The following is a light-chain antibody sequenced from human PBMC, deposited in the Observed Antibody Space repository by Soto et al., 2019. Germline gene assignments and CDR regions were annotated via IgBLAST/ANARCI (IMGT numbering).Light chain of an antibody. V-gene: IGKV3-20*01. CDR1: QSVGRNY. J-gene: IGKJ5*01. Sequence: EIVLTQSPGTLSLSPGERVALSCRASQSVGRNYVAWFQQKPGQAPRLLIYGASIRATGIPDRISGSGSGTDFTLTISRLEHEDFAVYYCQQYASTPITVGQGARLEI. CDR3: QQYASTPIT. CDR2: GAS.